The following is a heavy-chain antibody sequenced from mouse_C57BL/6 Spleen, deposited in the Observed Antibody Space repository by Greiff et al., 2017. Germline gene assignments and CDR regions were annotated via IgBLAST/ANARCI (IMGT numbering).Heavy chain of an antibody. CDR3: ARRGSSGPGAY. D-gene: IGHD3-2*02. CDR1: GYAFTNYL. Sequence: VQLQQSGAELVRPGTSVKVSCKASGYAFTNYLIEWVKQRPGQGLEWIGVINPGSGGTNYNEKFKGKATLTADKSSSTAYMQLSSLTSEDSAVYFCARRGSSGPGAYWGQGTLVTVSA. CDR2: INPGSGGT. V-gene: IGHV1-54*01. J-gene: IGHJ3*01.